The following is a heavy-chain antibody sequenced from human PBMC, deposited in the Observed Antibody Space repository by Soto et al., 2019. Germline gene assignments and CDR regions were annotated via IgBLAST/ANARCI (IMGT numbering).Heavy chain of an antibody. Sequence: ASVKVSCKASGYTFTSYGISWVRQAPGQGLEWMGWISAYNGNTNYAQKLQGRVTMTTDTSTSTAYMELRSLRSDDTAVYYCARAQRITIFGVVMDGFDPWGQGTLVTVSS. CDR2: ISAYNGNT. D-gene: IGHD3-3*01. V-gene: IGHV1-18*01. J-gene: IGHJ5*02. CDR3: ARAQRITIFGVVMDGFDP. CDR1: GYTFTSYG.